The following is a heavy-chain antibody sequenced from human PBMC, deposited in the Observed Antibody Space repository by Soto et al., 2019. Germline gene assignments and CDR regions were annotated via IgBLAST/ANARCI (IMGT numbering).Heavy chain of an antibody. D-gene: IGHD2-8*01. CDR1: GYTFSGHG. CDR3: ASGSWAPRSNAGFDI. J-gene: IGHJ3*02. Sequence: QVQLMQSGAEVKKPGASVQVSCKTSGYTFSGHGISWVRQAPGQGLEWMGWVSGYNSKTRSAVKFQDRLTVTTDTSTSTAYMELRSLRSHDTAIYYCASGSWAPRSNAGFDIWGQGTMVTVSS. V-gene: IGHV1-18*04. CDR2: VSGYNSKT.